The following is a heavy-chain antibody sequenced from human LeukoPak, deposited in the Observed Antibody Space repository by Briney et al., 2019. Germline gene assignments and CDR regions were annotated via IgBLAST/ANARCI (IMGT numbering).Heavy chain of an antibody. CDR1: GFTFSSYA. D-gene: IGHD3-22*01. J-gene: IGHJ4*02. Sequence: GGSLRLSCAASGFTFSSYAMHWVRQAPGKGLEWVAVISYDGSNKYYADSVKGRFTISRDDSKNTLYLQMNSLRAEDTAVYYCARGDYYDSSGYYYVLAYWGQGTLVTVSS. CDR3: ARGDYYDSSGYYYVLAY. CDR2: ISYDGSNK. V-gene: IGHV3-30*04.